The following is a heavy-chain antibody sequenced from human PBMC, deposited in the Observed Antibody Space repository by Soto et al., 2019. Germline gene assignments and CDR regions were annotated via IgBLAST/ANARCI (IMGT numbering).Heavy chain of an antibody. D-gene: IGHD3-22*01. V-gene: IGHV3-23*01. Sequence: EVQLLESGGGLVQPGGSLRLSCAASGFTFSSYAMSWVRQAPGKGLEWVSAISGSGGSTYYADSVKGRFTISRYNSKNTLYLQMNSLRAEDTAVYYCAKAPSYYDSSGYYSDHFDYWGQGTLVTVSS. J-gene: IGHJ4*02. CDR1: GFTFSSYA. CDR2: ISGSGGST. CDR3: AKAPSYYDSSGYYSDHFDY.